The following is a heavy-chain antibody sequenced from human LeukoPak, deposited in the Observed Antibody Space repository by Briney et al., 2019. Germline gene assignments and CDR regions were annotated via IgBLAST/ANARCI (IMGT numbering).Heavy chain of an antibody. CDR1: GGSFSGYY. CDR3: ARGKVVAATRGVGFDP. CDR2: INHSGST. J-gene: IGHJ5*02. Sequence: SETLSLTCAVYGGSFSGYYWSWIRQPPGKGLEWIGEINHSGSTNYNPSLKSRVTISVDTSKNQFSLKLSSVTAADTAVYYCARGKVVAATRGVGFDPWGQGTLVTVSS. V-gene: IGHV4-34*01. D-gene: IGHD2-15*01.